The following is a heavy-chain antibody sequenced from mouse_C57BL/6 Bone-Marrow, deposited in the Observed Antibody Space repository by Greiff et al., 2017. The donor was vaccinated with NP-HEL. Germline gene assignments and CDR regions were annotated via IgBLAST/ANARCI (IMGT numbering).Heavy chain of an antibody. V-gene: IGHV1-62-2*01. J-gene: IGHJ2*01. CDR2: FYPGSGSI. Sequence: LVESGAELVKPGASVKLSCKASGYTFTEYTIHWVKQRSGQGLEWIGWFYPGSGSIKYNEKFKDKATLTADKSSSTVYMELSRLTSEDSAVYFCARHGSLITTASRGGYFDYWGQGTTLTVSS. CDR3: ARHGSLITTASRGGYFDY. D-gene: IGHD1-2*01. CDR1: GYTFTEYT.